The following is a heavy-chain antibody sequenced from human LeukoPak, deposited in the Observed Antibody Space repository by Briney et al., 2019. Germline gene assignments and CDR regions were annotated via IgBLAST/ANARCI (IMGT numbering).Heavy chain of an antibody. D-gene: IGHD3-3*01. J-gene: IGHJ3*02. CDR1: GFTVSSNY. Sequence: PGGSLRLSCAASGFTVSSNYMSWVRQAPGKGLDWVSVIYSGGSTYYADSVKGRFTISRDNSKNTLYLQMNSLRAEDTAVYYCARDKDYDFWRAHPPAFDIWGQGTMVTVSS. CDR3: ARDKDYDFWRAHPPAFDI. CDR2: IYSGGST. V-gene: IGHV3-66*01.